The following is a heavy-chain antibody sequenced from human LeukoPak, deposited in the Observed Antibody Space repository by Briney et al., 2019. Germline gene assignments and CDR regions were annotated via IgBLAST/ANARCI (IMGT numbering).Heavy chain of an antibody. Sequence: SETLSLTCAVYGGSFSGYYWSWIRQPRGKWLEWIWEINHSGSTNYNPSLKSRVTISVDTSKNQFSLKLSSVTAAVTAVYSCARGRRYDFWSGYYNDYYYYYMDVWGKGTTVTVSS. CDR3: ARGRRYDFWSGYYNDYYYYYMDV. CDR1: GGSFSGYY. V-gene: IGHV4-34*01. CDR2: INHSGST. J-gene: IGHJ6*03. D-gene: IGHD3-3*01.